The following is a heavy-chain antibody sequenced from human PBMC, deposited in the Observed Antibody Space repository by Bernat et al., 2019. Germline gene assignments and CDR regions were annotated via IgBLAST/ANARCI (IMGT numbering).Heavy chain of an antibody. Sequence: QVQLVESGGGVVQPGRSLRLSCAASGFTFSSYGMHWVRQAPGKGLEWVAVIWYDGSNKYYADSVKGRFTISRDNSKNTLYLQMNSLRAEDTAVYYCARDRAGITARGCDYWGQGTLVTVSP. CDR3: ARDRAGITARGCDY. J-gene: IGHJ4*02. V-gene: IGHV3-33*01. CDR1: GFTFSSYG. D-gene: IGHD5-24*01. CDR2: IWYDGSNK.